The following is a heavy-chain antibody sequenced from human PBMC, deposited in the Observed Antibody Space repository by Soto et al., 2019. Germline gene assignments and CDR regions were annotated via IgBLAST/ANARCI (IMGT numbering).Heavy chain of an antibody. V-gene: IGHV1-69*13. CDR1: GDTFSSYA. CDR3: AVRASSPCIAVACTDY. J-gene: IGHJ4*02. D-gene: IGHD6-19*01. CDR2: IIPIFGTA. Sequence: SVKVSFKASGDTFSSYAISWLRQAPGQGLEWMGGIIPIFGTANYAQKFQGRVTITADESTSTAYMELSSLRSEDTAVYYCAVRASSPCIAVACTDYWGQGTLVTVSS.